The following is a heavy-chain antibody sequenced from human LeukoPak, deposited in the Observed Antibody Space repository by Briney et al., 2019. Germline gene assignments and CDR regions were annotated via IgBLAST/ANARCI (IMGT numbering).Heavy chain of an antibody. V-gene: IGHV3-33*06. D-gene: IGHD3-16*02. CDR2: IWSDESHK. J-gene: IGHJ4*02. CDR1: GFAFSSSG. Sequence: PGRSLRLSCEASGFAFSSSGMHWVRQAPGKGLEWVAVIWSDESHKYYADSVEGRFTISRDNSKNTLYLQMNSLRAEDTAVYYCAKDYRLRLGELSYLEYWGQGTLVTVSS. CDR3: AKDYRLRLGELSYLEY.